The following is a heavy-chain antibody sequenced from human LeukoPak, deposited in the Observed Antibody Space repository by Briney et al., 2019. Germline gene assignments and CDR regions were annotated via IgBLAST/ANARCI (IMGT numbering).Heavy chain of an antibody. CDR2: INHSGST. CDR1: GGSFSDYY. J-gene: IGHJ4*02. CDR3: AINMIRGVQFPYSFDY. D-gene: IGHD3-10*01. V-gene: IGHV4-34*01. Sequence: KPSETLSLTCAVYGGSFSDYYWSWIRQPSGKGLEWIGEINHSGSTNYNPSLKSRVTISVDTSKNQFFLKLSSVTAADTAGYFCAINMIRGVQFPYSFDYWGQGTLVTVSS.